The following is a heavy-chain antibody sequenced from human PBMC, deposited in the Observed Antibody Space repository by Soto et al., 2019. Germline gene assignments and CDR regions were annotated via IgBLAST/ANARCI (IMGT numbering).Heavy chain of an antibody. Sequence: QVQLQESGPGLVKPSQTLSLTCTVSGGSISSGGYYWSWIRQHPGKGLEWIGYIYYSGSTYYNPSLKSRVTIAVDTSKNQFSLKLSSVTAADTAVYYCARASIGLGSSYGLIWGQGTLVTVSS. CDR1: GGSISSGGYY. D-gene: IGHD5-18*01. J-gene: IGHJ4*02. V-gene: IGHV4-31*03. CDR3: ARASIGLGSSYGLI. CDR2: IYYSGST.